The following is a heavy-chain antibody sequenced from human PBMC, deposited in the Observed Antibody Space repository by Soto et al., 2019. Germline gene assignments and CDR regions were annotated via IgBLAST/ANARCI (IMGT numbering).Heavy chain of an antibody. J-gene: IGHJ4*02. CDR2: ISISSRDT. Sequence: QVQLVESGGGLVEPGGSLRLSCVASGFIFTDFYMSWIRQAPGKGLEWISFISISSRDTDYADSVKGRFTISRDNAKSSLYLQMNSLRVEDTAVYYCAILYSAGRDYWGQGTRVTVAS. CDR3: AILYSAGRDY. CDR1: GFIFTDFY. D-gene: IGHD2-21*01. V-gene: IGHV3-11*05.